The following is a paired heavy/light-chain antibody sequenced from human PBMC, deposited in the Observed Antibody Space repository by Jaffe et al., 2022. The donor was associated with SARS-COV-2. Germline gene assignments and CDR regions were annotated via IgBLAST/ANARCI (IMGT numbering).Light chain of an antibody. Sequence: DVVMTQSPFSLSVTLGQPASISCRSSQSLVFTDGNSYLNWFHQRPGQSPRRLIYKVSNRDSGVPDRFSGSGSGTHFTLKISRVEAEDVGVYYCMQGAYWPRTFGQGTKLEIK. CDR3: MQGAYWPRT. V-gene: IGKV2-30*01. J-gene: IGKJ2*01. CDR1: QSLVFTDGNSY. CDR2: KVS.
Heavy chain of an antibody. CDR2: IWFDGSIR. CDR1: GFTFNNYG. J-gene: IGHJ6*02. CDR3: ARDPRGVVNHYGMDV. V-gene: IGHV3-33*01. Sequence: QVQLVESGGGVVRPGRSLRLSCTTSGFTFNNYGMHWVRQAPGKGLEWVAVIWFDGSIRYYADSVKGRFTISRDNSKNTLSLQMNSLRVEDTAVYYCARDPRGVVNHYGMDVWGRGTTVTVSS. D-gene: IGHD3-3*01.